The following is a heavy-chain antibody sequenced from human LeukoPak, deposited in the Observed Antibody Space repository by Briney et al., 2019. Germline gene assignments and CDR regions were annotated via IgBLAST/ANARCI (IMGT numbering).Heavy chain of an antibody. D-gene: IGHD3-10*01. V-gene: IGHV1-18*01. CDR1: GYTFTSYG. Sequence: ASVKVSCKASGYTFTSYGISWVRQAPGQGLEWMGWISAYNGNTNYAQKLQGRVTMTTDTSTSTAYMELRSLRSDDTAVYYCARDQNPYYYGSGSQNWGQGTLVTVSS. J-gene: IGHJ4*02. CDR2: ISAYNGNT. CDR3: ARDQNPYYYGSGSQN.